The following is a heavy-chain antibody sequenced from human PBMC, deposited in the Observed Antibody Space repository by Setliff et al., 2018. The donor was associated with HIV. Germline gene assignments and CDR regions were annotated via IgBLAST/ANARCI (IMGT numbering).Heavy chain of an antibody. CDR2: IYYSGTT. Sequence: SETLSLTCTVSGGSISSFSYYWGWVRQPPGKGLEWLGTIYYSGTTYYNPSLKSRVTISVDTSKNQFSLKLSSVTAADTAVYYCARLYSTVTPDIWGKGTTVTVSS. D-gene: IGHD2-21*01. CDR1: GGSISSFSYY. J-gene: IGHJ6*04. V-gene: IGHV4-39*01. CDR3: ARLYSTVTPDI.